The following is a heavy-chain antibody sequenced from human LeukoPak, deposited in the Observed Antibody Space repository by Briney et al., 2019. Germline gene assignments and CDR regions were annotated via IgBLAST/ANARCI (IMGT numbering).Heavy chain of an antibody. D-gene: IGHD6-13*01. CDR3: ANYRQSITAAGNSREFADY. Sequence: GGSLRLSCEASGFTFSSYYMIWVRQAPGKGLEWVSVISVSGDWTYYADSVKGRFTIPRDNSKNTLYLQMNSLRAEDTAVYYCANYRQSITAAGNSREFADYWGQGTLVTVSS. CDR2: ISVSGDWT. V-gene: IGHV3-23*01. CDR1: GFTFSSYY. J-gene: IGHJ4*02.